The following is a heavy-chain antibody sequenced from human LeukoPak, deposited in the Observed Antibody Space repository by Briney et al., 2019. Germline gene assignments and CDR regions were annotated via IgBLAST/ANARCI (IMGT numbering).Heavy chain of an antibody. J-gene: IGHJ4*02. CDR2: IWYDGSNK. CDR3: ARDLADFQLGLNPGFNY. V-gene: IGHV3-33*08. D-gene: IGHD3-16*01. Sequence: PGRSLRLSCAGSGFTFSRYAMHWVRQAPGKGLEWVAVIWYDGSNKYYADSVKGRFTISRDNSKNTLYLQMNSLRAEDTAVYYCARDLADFQLGLNPGFNYWGQGTLVTVSS. CDR1: GFTFSRYA.